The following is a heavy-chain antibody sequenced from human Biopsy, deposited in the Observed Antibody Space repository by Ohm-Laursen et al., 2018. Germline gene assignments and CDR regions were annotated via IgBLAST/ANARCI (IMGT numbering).Heavy chain of an antibody. CDR2: IHYSGDT. J-gene: IGHJ5*02. V-gene: IGHV4-31*03. Sequence: SLSLTSSVSGVSINTGGYFWTSIRQHLGRGVEWNGYIHYSGDTHYNPSLKSRFTISVDTSRNQFSLKLTSVTAADTALYYCTTAGGGKIYDLWGQGTLVTVSS. CDR3: TTAGGGKIYDL. D-gene: IGHD3-16*01. CDR1: GVSINTGGYF.